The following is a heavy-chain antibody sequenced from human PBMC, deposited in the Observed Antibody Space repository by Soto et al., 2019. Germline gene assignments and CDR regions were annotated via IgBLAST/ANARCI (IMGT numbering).Heavy chain of an antibody. Sequence: QVQLVQSRGEVKKTGASVKVSCKTSGYSFTTYGISWVRQAPGQGLEWMGWISGYNGNTNYAQNRQGRVTMTTDTSTSTAYLELRSLRSDDTAVYYCAREGPAPYYYYGMDVWGQGSTVTVTS. V-gene: IGHV1-18*01. CDR1: GYSFTTYG. CDR2: ISGYNGNT. CDR3: AREGPAPYYYYGMDV. J-gene: IGHJ6*02.